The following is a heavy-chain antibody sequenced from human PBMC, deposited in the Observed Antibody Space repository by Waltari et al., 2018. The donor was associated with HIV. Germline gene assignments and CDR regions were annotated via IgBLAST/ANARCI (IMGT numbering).Heavy chain of an antibody. D-gene: IGHD6-19*01. V-gene: IGHV3-21*02. CDR1: GFTFNFYS. CDR3: ARDFGSGSSGWYDY. Sequence: EVQLVESGGGLVKHGGSLRLSGAASGFTFNFYSMNWVRQAPGKGLEWLSSISSDSGYRSYADSVRGRFTISRDNAKTSLYLQMNSLRAEDTAVYYCARDFGSGSSGWYDYWGQGTLVTVSS. J-gene: IGHJ4*02. CDR2: ISSDSGYR.